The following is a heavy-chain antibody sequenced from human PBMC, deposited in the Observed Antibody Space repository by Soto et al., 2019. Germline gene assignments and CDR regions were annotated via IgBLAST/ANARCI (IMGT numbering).Heavy chain of an antibody. Sequence: EVQLVESGGGLVKPGGSLRLSCAASGFTFSSYSMNCVRQAPGKGLEWVSSISSSSSYIYYADSGNGRFTISSANAKNCLYLQLNSLRAEEPAVSYCAREQTTVITFADWGPGTLVTVSS. J-gene: IGHJ4*02. CDR2: ISSSSSYI. CDR1: GFTFSSYS. CDR3: AREQTTVITFAD. D-gene: IGHD4-4*01. V-gene: IGHV3-21*01.